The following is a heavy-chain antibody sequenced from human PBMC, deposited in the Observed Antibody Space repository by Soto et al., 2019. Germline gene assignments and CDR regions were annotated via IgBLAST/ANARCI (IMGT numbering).Heavy chain of an antibody. V-gene: IGHV3-33*01. D-gene: IGHD3-10*01. CDR3: ARVPITVVRGVINYYGMDV. J-gene: IGHJ6*02. CDR1: GFTFSSYG. CDR2: IWYDGSNK. Sequence: QVQLVESGGGVVQPGRSLRLSCAASGFTFSSYGMHWVRQAPGKGLEWVAVIWYDGSNKYYADSVKGRFTISRDNSKNTLYLQMNTLRAEDTAVYYCARVPITVVRGVINYYGMDVWGQGTTVTVSS.